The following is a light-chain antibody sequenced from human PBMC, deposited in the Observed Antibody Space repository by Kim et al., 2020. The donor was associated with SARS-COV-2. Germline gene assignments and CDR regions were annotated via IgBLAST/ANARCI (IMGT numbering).Light chain of an antibody. Sequence: IQLTQSPSSLSASVGDRVTITCRASQGISSYLAGYQQKPEKAPKLLIYAASTLQSGVPSRFSGSGSGTDFTLTISSLQPEDFATYYCQQLNSYLPVGGGNKVDIK. CDR3: QQLNSYLP. J-gene: IGKJ4*01. V-gene: IGKV1-9*01. CDR2: AAS. CDR1: QGISSY.